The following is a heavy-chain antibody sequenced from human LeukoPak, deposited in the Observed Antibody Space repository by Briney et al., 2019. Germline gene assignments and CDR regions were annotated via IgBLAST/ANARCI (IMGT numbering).Heavy chain of an antibody. V-gene: IGHV3-66*01. CDR3: ARAESGQWYIDY. D-gene: IGHD6-19*01. J-gene: IGHJ4*02. CDR1: GFTVSSNY. CDR2: IYSGGST. Sequence: PGGSLRLSCAASGFTVSSNYMSWVRQAPGKGLEWVSVIYSGGSTDYADSVKGRFTISRDNSKNTLYLQMNSLRDEDTAVYYCARAESGQWYIDYWGQGTLITVSS.